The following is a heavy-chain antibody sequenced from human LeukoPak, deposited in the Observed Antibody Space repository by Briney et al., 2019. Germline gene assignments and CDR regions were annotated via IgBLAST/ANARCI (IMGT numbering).Heavy chain of an antibody. CDR2: GSAYNGNT. V-gene: IGHV1-18*01. J-gene: IGHJ4*02. D-gene: IGHD5-18*01. CDR1: GYTFTSFG. CDR3: ARDLGEDTTMIFFDF. Sequence: ASVKVSCKASGYTFTSFGISWVRQAPGQGLEWMGWGSAYNGNTKYAQNVQGRVTMTADTSTDTAYMELRSLRSDDTAVYYCARDLGEDTTMIFFDFWGQGTLVTVSS.